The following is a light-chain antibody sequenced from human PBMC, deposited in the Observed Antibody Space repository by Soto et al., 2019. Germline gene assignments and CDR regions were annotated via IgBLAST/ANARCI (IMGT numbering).Light chain of an antibody. J-gene: IGKJ3*01. Sequence: DIQMTQSPSTLSASIGDRVTITCRASQNINNWIAWYQQKPGKAPSLLIYDASSLEGGVPSRFSGSGFGTEFTLTITNLQPADFATYYCQQYSDFLISFGPGTTVDFK. V-gene: IGKV1-5*01. CDR3: QQYSDFLIS. CDR1: QNINNW. CDR2: DAS.